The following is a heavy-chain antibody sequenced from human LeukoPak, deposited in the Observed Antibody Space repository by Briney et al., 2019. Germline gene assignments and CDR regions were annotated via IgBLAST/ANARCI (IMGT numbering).Heavy chain of an antibody. CDR1: GGSISSYY. CDR3: ARWGGPEDYYYYGMDV. D-gene: IGHD3-16*01. CDR2: IYYSGST. Sequence: SETLSLTCTVSGGSISSYYWSWIRQPPGKGLEWIGYIYYSGSTNYNPSLRSRVTISVDTSKNQFSLKLSSVTAADTAVYYCARWGGPEDYYYYGMDVWGQGTTVTVSS. V-gene: IGHV4-59*01. J-gene: IGHJ6*02.